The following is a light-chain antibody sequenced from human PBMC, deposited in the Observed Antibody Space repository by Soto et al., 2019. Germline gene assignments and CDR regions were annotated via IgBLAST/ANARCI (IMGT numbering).Light chain of an antibody. CDR1: RSNIGTNA. V-gene: IGLV1-44*01. CDR2: SNN. Sequence: QPVLTQPPSASGTPGQRVTISCSGNRSNIGTNAVNWYQQLPGTAPKLLIYSNNQRHSGVPDRFSGSKSGTSASLAISGLQSEDEADYYCCSYAGTTTFVLFGGGTKLTVL. J-gene: IGLJ3*02. CDR3: CSYAGTTTFVL.